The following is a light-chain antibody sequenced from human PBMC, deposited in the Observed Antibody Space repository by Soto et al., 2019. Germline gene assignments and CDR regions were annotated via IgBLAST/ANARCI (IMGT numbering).Light chain of an antibody. CDR3: QQYGSSGT. Sequence: VLTQSPATLSLSPGERATLSCRASQSVSSYLAWYHQKPGQAPRILLYDASTTTTGIQARFSGSGAGTASTLTIRRLEPEDAAVDYCQQYGSSGTFGQGTKVDIK. CDR1: QSVSSY. CDR2: DAS. V-gene: IGKV3-20*01. J-gene: IGKJ1*01.